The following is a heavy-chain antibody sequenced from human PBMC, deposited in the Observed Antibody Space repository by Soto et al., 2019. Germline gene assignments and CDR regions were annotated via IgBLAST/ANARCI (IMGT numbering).Heavy chain of an antibody. Sequence: PSETLSLTCTVSGGSISNYYWTWIRQPPGEGLEWIGYVFYSGSTNYNPSLRSRVTMSVDTSKKQFSLKLSSLRSEDTAVYYCARDRHSYYGMDVWGQGTTVTVSS. CDR3: ARDRHSYYGMDV. D-gene: IGHD1-26*01. CDR2: VFYSGST. J-gene: IGHJ6*02. V-gene: IGHV4-59*01. CDR1: GGSISNYY.